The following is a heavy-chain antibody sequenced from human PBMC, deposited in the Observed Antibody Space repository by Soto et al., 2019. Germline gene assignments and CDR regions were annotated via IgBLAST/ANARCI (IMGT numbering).Heavy chain of an antibody. Sequence: QVQLVQSGAEVKKPGASVKVSCETSGYTFTNYDINWVRQAAGQGLEWMGWINPDSDNTGYAQKFQGRVTMTRDTSISTAYMELKSMRSEDTAVYYYARGRLYCTTTSCYPPALFPYGMDVWGQGTTVTVSS. CDR2: INPDSDNT. V-gene: IGHV1-8*01. D-gene: IGHD2-2*01. J-gene: IGHJ6*02. CDR3: ARGRLYCTTTSCYPPALFPYGMDV. CDR1: GYTFTNYD.